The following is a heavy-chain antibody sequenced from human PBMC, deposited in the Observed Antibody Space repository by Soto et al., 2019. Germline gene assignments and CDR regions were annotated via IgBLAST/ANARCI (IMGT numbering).Heavy chain of an antibody. CDR2: IYYSGST. Sequence: PSETLSLTCTVSGGSISSYYWSWIRQPPGKGLEWIGYIYYSGSTNYNPSLKSRVTISIDTSKNQFSLKLSSVTAADTAVYYCARGALTTYFDYWGQGTLVTDSS. V-gene: IGHV4-59*01. J-gene: IGHJ4*02. CDR3: ARGALTTYFDY. CDR1: GGSISSYY.